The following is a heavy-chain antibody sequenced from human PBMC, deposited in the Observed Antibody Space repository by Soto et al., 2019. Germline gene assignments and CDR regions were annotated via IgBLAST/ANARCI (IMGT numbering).Heavy chain of an antibody. Sequence: ASVKVSCKASGYIFTGYHMHWVRQAPGQGLEWMGWVNPNNGGTNYAQKFQGRVTMTRDTSISTAYMELSRLRSDDTAVYYCAPTRIYYNNVMDVWGQVTRVPVSS. V-gene: IGHV1-2*02. CDR3: APTRIYYNNVMDV. J-gene: IGHJ6*02. CDR1: GYIFTGYH. D-gene: IGHD3-22*01. CDR2: VNPNNGGT.